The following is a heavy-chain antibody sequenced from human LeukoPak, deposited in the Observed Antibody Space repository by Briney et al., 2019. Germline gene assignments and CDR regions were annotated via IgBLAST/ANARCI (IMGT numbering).Heavy chain of an antibody. Sequence: PGGSLRLSCAASGFTFSSYAMSWVRQAPGKGLEWVSAISGSGGSTYYADSVKGRFTISRDNSKNTLYLQMNSLRAEDTAVYYCARDYCGGDYCYYYYGMDVWGQGTTVTVSS. V-gene: IGHV3-23*01. CDR3: ARDYCGGDYCYYYYGMDV. D-gene: IGHD2-21*02. CDR2: ISGSGGST. CDR1: GFTFSSYA. J-gene: IGHJ6*02.